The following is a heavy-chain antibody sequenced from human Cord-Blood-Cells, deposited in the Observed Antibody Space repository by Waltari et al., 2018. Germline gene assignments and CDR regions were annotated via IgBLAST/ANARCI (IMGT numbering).Heavy chain of an antibody. CDR3: ARGESYSSSSYYYYMDG. CDR2: IIPNSGKA. D-gene: IGHD6-6*01. Sequence: QVQLVQSGAEVKKPGSSVTVSCKASGGTFSSYASSWLRQAPGQGLEWMGRIIPNSGKANYVQKYQGGVTITADKAASTSNMVLSSLRSEDTVVYYCARGESYSSSSYYYYMDGWGKGTTVSVSS. V-gene: IGHV1-69*09. J-gene: IGHJ6*03. CDR1: GGTFSSYA.